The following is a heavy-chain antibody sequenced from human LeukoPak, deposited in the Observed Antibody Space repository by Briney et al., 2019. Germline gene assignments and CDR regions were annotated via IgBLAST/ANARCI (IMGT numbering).Heavy chain of an antibody. J-gene: IGHJ4*02. CDR1: GFAFSNYE. CDR3: ARHLIGDTNGYYLGTYEH. D-gene: IGHD3-22*01. CDR2: ISGSGSTT. V-gene: IGHV3-48*03. Sequence: GSLRLSCAASGFAFSNYEMNWVRQAPGKGLEWVSYISGSGSTTYYADSVQGRFTISRDNAKNSLFLQMNSLRAEDTALYYCARHLIGDTNGYYLGTYEHWGQGSLVTVSS.